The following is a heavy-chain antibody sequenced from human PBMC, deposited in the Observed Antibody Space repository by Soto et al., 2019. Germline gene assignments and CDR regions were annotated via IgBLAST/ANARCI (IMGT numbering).Heavy chain of an antibody. J-gene: IGHJ3*02. CDR2: IYYSGST. Sequence: SETLSLTCTVSGGSISSYYWSWIRQPPGKGLEWIGYIYYSGSTNYNPSLKSRVTISVDTSKNQFSLKLSSVTAADTAVYYCARLGYCSGGSCYPDAFDIWGQGTMVTVSS. V-gene: IGHV4-59*08. CDR1: GGSISSYY. D-gene: IGHD2-15*01. CDR3: ARLGYCSGGSCYPDAFDI.